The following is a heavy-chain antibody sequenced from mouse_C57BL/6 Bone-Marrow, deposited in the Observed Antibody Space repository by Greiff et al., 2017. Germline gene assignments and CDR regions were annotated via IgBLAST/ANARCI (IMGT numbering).Heavy chain of an antibody. V-gene: IGHV5-6*01. J-gene: IGHJ4*01. CDR2: ISSGGSYT. CDR3: ARHDAMGD. Sequence: EVKLVESGGDLVKPGGSLKLSCAASGFTFSSYGMSWVRQTPDKRLEWVATISSGGSYTYYPDSVQGRFTISRDNAKNTLYLQMSSLKSEDTAMYYGARHDAMGDWGQVTTVT. CDR1: GFTFSSYG.